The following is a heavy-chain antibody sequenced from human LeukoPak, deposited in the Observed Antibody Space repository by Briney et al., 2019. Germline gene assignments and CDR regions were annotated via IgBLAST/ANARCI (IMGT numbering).Heavy chain of an antibody. CDR2: IYYSGST. CDR3: ARARYSSSSYYYDMDV. D-gene: IGHD6-6*01. CDR1: GGSISSYY. J-gene: IGHJ6*02. V-gene: IGHV4-59*12. Sequence: SETLSLTCTVSGGSISSYYWSWIRQPPGKGLEWIGYIYYSGSTNYNPSLKSRVTISVDTSKNHFSLNLTSVTAADTAVYYCARARYSSSSYYYDMDVWGQGTTVTVSS.